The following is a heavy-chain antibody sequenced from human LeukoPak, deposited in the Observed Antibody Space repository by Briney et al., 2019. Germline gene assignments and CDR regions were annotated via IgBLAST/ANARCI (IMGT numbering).Heavy chain of an antibody. Sequence: GASVTVSCKASGYTFTSYYMHWVRQAPGQGLEWMGIINPTGGSTNYAQKFQGRVTMTRDTSTSTVYMELSGLSSEDTAVYYCARNLGVGDYWGQGTLVTVSS. V-gene: IGHV1-46*01. J-gene: IGHJ4*02. CDR1: GYTFTSYY. CDR2: INPTGGST. D-gene: IGHD3-16*01. CDR3: ARNLGVGDY.